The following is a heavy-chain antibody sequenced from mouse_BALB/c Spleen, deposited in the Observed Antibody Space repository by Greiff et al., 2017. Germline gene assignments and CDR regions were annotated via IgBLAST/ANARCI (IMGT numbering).Heavy chain of an antibody. CDR2: ISSGSSTI. Sequence: EVKVVESGGGLVQPGGSRKLSCAASGFTFSSFGMHWVRQAPEKGLEWVAYISSGSSTIYYADTVKGRFTISRDNPKNTLFLQMTSLRSEDTAMYYCAREGSSYGAWFAYWGQGTLVTVSA. D-gene: IGHD1-1*01. J-gene: IGHJ3*01. V-gene: IGHV5-17*02. CDR3: AREGSSYGAWFAY. CDR1: GFTFSSFG.